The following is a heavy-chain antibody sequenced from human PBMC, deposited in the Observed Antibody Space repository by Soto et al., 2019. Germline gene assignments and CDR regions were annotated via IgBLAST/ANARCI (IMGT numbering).Heavy chain of an antibody. V-gene: IGHV1-69*04. CDR2: IIPILGIA. J-gene: IGHJ3*02. CDR3: ARDRHIVVVPARDVDAFDI. CDR1: GGTFSSYT. D-gene: IGHD2-2*01. Sequence: PVKVSCKASGGTFSSYTISWVRQAPGQGLEWMGRIIPILGIANYAQKFQGRVTITADKSTSTAYMELSSLRSEDTAVYYCARDRHIVVVPARDVDAFDIWGQGTMVTVSS.